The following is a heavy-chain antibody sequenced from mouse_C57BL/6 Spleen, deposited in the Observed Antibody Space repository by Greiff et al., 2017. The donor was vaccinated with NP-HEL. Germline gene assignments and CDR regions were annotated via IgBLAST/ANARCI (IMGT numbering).Heavy chain of an antibody. D-gene: IGHD6-1*01. CDR3: ARRQLPSPLDY. V-gene: IGHV1-55*01. CDR2: IYPGSGNT. Sequence: QVQLQQPGAELVKPGASVKMSCKASGYTFTSYWITWVKQRPGQGLEWIGDIYPGSGNTYYNEKFKGKATLTADKSSSTAYMELRSLTSEDSAVYFCARRQLPSPLDYWGQGTTLTVSS. CDR1: GYTFTSYW. J-gene: IGHJ2*01.